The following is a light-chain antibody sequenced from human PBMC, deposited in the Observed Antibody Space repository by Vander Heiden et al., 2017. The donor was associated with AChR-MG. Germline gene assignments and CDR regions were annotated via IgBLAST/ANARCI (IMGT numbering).Light chain of an antibody. CDR3: QQYNNRLT. CDR1: QSVSSN. CDR2: GAS. V-gene: IGKV3-15*01. Sequence: EIVMTQSPATLSVSPGERATLSCRASQSVSSNLAWYQQKPGQAPRLLIYGASTRATGIPARFSSSGSGTEFTLTISSLQSEDFAVYYCQQYNNRLTFGQGTKVEIK. J-gene: IGKJ1*01.